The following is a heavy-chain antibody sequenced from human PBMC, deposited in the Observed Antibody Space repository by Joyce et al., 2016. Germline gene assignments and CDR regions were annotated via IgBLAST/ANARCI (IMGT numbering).Heavy chain of an antibody. J-gene: IGHJ5*02. Sequence: EMQLVESGGGLVKPGGSLRLSCTGSGFTFKSYTMNWVRQAAGKGLGLLSYISSNSGYIYYVDSVRGLLTISRDNAKNSLYLQMNTLRVEDTAVYYCARNYDFWSGSPFDPWGQGTQVTVSS. CDR3: ARNYDFWSGSPFDP. V-gene: IGHV3-21*05. CDR1: GFTFKSYT. D-gene: IGHD3-3*01. CDR2: ISSNSGYI.